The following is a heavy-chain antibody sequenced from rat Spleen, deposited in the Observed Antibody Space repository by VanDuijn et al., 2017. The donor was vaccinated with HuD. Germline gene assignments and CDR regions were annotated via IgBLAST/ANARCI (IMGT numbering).Heavy chain of an antibody. J-gene: IGHJ2*01. Sequence: EVQLVESGGGLVQPGRSLKLSCAASGLSFSNYDMAWVRQAPTKGLEWVASISPSGTKSHYRDSVKGRFTISRDNAKSTLYLQMDSLRSEDTATYYCAKDRDYGPDYWGQGVMVTVSS. CDR3: AKDRDYGPDY. CDR1: GLSFSNYD. CDR2: ISPSGTKS. D-gene: IGHD1-11*01. V-gene: IGHV5S23*01.